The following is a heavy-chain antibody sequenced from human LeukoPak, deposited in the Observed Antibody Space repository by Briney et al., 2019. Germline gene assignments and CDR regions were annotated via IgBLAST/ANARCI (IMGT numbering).Heavy chain of an antibody. J-gene: IGHJ4*02. V-gene: IGHV4-34*01. D-gene: IGHD6-13*01. CDR1: GGSFSGDS. CDR2: INHSGST. CDR3: ARRAYSSSKLGY. Sequence: SETLSLTCAVYGGSFSGDSWSWSREHPGEGLGWIGEINHSGSTNYKPSLKSRVTISVDTSKNQFSLKLSSVTAADTAAYYCARRAYSSSKLGYWGQGTLVTVSS.